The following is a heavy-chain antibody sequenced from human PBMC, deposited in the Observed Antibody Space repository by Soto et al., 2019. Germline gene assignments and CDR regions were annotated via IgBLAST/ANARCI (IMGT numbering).Heavy chain of an antibody. Sequence: ASVKVSCKASGGTFSNYAISWVRQAPGQGLEWMGGIIPIFGTPNYAQKFQGRVTITADESTSTAHMELSSLRSEDTAVYYCASIYGDYAPEYDEWFGPWGQGTLVTVSS. CDR1: GGTFSNYA. V-gene: IGHV1-69*13. CDR3: ASIYGDYAPEYDEWFGP. J-gene: IGHJ5*02. CDR2: IIPIFGTP. D-gene: IGHD4-17*01.